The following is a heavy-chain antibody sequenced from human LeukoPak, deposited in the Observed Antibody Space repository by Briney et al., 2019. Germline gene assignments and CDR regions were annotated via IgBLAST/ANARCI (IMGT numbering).Heavy chain of an antibody. V-gene: IGHV3-23*01. CDR2: ITGSGNST. D-gene: IGHD3-10*01. Sequence: GGSLRLSCAVSGFTFSNYALTWVRQAPGKGLEWVSEITGSGNSTYYADSVKVRFTISRDNSKNTLYLQMNSLRAEDTAVYYCARELFDFDYWGQGTLVTVSS. J-gene: IGHJ4*02. CDR1: GFTFSNYA. CDR3: ARELFDFDY.